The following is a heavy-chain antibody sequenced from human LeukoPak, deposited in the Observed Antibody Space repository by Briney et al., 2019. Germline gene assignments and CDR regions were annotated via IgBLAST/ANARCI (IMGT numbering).Heavy chain of an antibody. J-gene: IGHJ4*02. CDR2: IYPGDSDT. CDR1: GYRSTSYW. V-gene: IGHV5-51*01. D-gene: IGHD6-13*01. Sequence: GESLKISCKGSGYRSTSYWIGWVRQMPGKGLEWMGIIYPGDSDTRYSPSFQGQVTISADKSISTAYLQWSSLKASDTAMYYCARLVFAAATISPFDYWGQGTLVTVSS. CDR3: ARLVFAAATISPFDY.